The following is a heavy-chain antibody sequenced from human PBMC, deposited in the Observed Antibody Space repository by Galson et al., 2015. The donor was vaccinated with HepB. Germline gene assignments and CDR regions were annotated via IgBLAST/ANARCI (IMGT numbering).Heavy chain of an antibody. CDR1: GFTFSNYA. J-gene: IGHJ6*02. Sequence: PRLSCAASGFTFSNYAMNWVRQAPGKGLEWVSGLSGSGDNTFYADTVKDRFTISRDNSKNTLYLQMNSLRAEDTAVYYCAKGNHYYYYYGMDVWGQGTTVTVSS. D-gene: IGHD1-14*01. CDR3: AKGNHYYYYYGMDV. CDR2: LSGSGDNT. V-gene: IGHV3-23*01.